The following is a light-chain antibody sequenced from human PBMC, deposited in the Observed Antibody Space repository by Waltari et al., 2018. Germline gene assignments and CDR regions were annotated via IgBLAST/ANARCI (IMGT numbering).Light chain of an antibody. Sequence: EIVLTQSPGTLSLSPGERATLSCRASQSVSISYLAWYQQKPGQAPRLLIYGASSRATVIPDRFSGSGSGTDFTLTISRLEPEDFAVYYCQQYGSSPLTFGGGTKVEIK. CDR3: QQYGSSPLT. V-gene: IGKV3-20*01. J-gene: IGKJ4*01. CDR2: GAS. CDR1: QSVSISY.